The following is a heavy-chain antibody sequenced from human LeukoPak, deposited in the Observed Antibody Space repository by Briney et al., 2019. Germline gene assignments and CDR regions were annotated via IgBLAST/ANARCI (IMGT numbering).Heavy chain of an antibody. CDR1: GYTFTSYG. V-gene: IGHV1-18*01. D-gene: IGHD5-18*01. J-gene: IGHJ6*02. CDR3: ARDEYVEDTAMVVLDGMDV. Sequence: ASVKVSCKASGYTFTSYGISWVRQAPGQGLECMGWISGYNGNTNYAQKLQGRVTMTTDTSTSTAYMELRSLRSDDTAVYYCARDEYVEDTAMVVLDGMDVWGQGTTVTVSS. CDR2: ISGYNGNT.